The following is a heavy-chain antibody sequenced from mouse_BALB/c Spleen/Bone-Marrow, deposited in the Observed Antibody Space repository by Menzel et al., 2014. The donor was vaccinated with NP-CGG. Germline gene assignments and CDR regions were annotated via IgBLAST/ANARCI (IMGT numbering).Heavy chain of an antibody. V-gene: IGHV1S29*02. Sequence: EVQLQQSGPELVKPGASAKISCKASGYTFTDYNMHWVKQSHGKSLEWIGYIYPYNGGTGYNQKFKSKTTFTVDNSSSTAYMELRSLTSEDSAVYYCARYRYDWYFDVWGAGTTVTVSS. CDR1: GYTFTDYN. CDR2: IYPYNGGT. J-gene: IGHJ1*01. CDR3: ARYRYDWYFDV. D-gene: IGHD2-14*01.